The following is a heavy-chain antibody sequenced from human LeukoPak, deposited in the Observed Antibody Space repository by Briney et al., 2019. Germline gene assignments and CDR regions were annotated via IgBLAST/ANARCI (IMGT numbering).Heavy chain of an antibody. CDR3: ARDNRDYGDYWFDP. CDR1: GGSISSSNW. CDR2: IYHSGST. V-gene: IGHV4-4*02. J-gene: IGHJ5*02. Sequence: SGTLSLTCAVSGGSISSSNWWSWVRQPPGKGLEWIGEIYHSGSTNYNPSLKSRVTISVDKSRNQFSLKLSSVTAADTAVYYCARDNRDYGDYWFDPWGQGTLVTVSS. D-gene: IGHD4-17*01.